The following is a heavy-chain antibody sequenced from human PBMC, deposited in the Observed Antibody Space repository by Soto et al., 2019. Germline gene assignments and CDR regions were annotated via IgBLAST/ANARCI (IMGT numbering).Heavy chain of an antibody. CDR2: ISAYNGDT. CDR1: GYTFASYG. CDR3: ARDQMIASNWFDP. D-gene: IGHD3-22*01. V-gene: IGHV1-18*01. Sequence: GASVKVSCKASGYTFASYGVSWVRQAPGQGLEWMGWISAYNGDTIYAQKLQGRVSLTTDTPTSTASMELRSLRSDDTAVYYCARDQMIASNWFDPWGQGTLVTVSS. J-gene: IGHJ5*02.